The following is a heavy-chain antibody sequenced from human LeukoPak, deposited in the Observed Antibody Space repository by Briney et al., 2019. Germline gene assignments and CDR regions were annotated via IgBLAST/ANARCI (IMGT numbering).Heavy chain of an antibody. J-gene: IGHJ1*01. CDR1: VVTFSTYL. V-gene: IGHV3-74*01. D-gene: IGHD3-22*01. CDR3: ATAPSELGGYYPEYFRH. CDR2: IKSDGRK. Sequence: PVGGLRLSCAASVVTFSTYLMYWGREAPGEGLWCVSLIKSDGRKNYANSVPGRFTISTAPATTPLSPPINSLTPEDTGVYSCATAPSELGGYYPEYFRHWGQGTLVTVSS.